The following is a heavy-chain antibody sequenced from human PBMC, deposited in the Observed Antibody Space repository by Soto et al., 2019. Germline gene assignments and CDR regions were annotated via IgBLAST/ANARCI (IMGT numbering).Heavy chain of an antibody. V-gene: IGHV5-51*01. CDR1: GYSFTSYW. CDR3: ARLHGYSSGWDNFDY. CDR2: IYPGDSDT. D-gene: IGHD6-19*01. J-gene: IGHJ4*02. Sequence: GESLKISCKGSGYSFTSYWIGWVRQMPGKGLEWMGIIYPGDSDTRYSPSFQGQVTISADKSISTAYLQWSSLKASDTAMYYCARLHGYSSGWDNFDYWGQGTLVTVSS.